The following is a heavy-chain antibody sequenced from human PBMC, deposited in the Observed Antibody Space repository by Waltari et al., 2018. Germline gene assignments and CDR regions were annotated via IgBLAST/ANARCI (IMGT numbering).Heavy chain of an antibody. CDR2: IYPGDSDT. V-gene: IGHV5-51*01. J-gene: IGHJ4*02. CDR1: GYSFTSYW. Sequence: EVQLVQSGAEVKKPGESLKISCKGSGYSFTSYWIGWVRQMPGKGLEWMGIIYPGDSDTRYSPSFQGQVTISADKSISTAYLQWSSLKASDTAMYYCARRGQVRIVVAQTNYFDYWGQGTLVTVSS. CDR3: ARRGQVRIVVAQTNYFDY. D-gene: IGHD3-22*01.